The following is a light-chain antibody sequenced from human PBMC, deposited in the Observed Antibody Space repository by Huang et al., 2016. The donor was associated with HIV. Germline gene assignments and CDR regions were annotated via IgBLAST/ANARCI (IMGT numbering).Light chain of an antibody. Sequence: AIQLTQSPSSLSASVGDRVTITCRASQDITNDLGWYQQKPGKAPKLLSSAESTLRSGVPSRFSGSGSGTDFTHNINSLQPEDFATYFCLQDFNYPRTFGQGTRVEIK. CDR2: AES. CDR3: LQDFNYPRT. CDR1: QDITND. J-gene: IGKJ1*01. V-gene: IGKV1-6*02.